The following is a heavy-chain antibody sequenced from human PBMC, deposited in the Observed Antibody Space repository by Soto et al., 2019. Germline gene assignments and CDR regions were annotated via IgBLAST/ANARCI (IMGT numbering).Heavy chain of an antibody. CDR3: ASRSSGWYFDY. D-gene: IGHD6-19*01. Sequence: EVQLFESGGGLVQPGGSLRLSCAASGFTFSSYAMNWVRQAPGKGLEWVSVISGSGGSTYYADSVKGRFTISRDNSKHTRYLQMNSLRAEDTAVYYCASRSSGWYFDYWGQGTLVTVSS. J-gene: IGHJ4*02. V-gene: IGHV3-23*01. CDR2: ISGSGGST. CDR1: GFTFSSYA.